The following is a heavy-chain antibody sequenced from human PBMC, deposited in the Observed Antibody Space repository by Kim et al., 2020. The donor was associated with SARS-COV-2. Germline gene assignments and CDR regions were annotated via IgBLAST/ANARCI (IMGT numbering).Heavy chain of an antibody. J-gene: IGHJ6*02. CDR3: ARGSTTTYYGLDV. Sequence: YAASVEGRFTISRDDSKKSMYLQMKGLKTEDTAVYYCARGSTTTYYGLDVWGQGTTVTVSS. D-gene: IGHD2-2*01. V-gene: IGHV3-72*01.